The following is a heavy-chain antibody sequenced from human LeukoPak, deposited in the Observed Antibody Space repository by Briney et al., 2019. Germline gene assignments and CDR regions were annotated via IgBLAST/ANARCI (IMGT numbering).Heavy chain of an antibody. V-gene: IGHV1-69*01. J-gene: IGHJ4*02. CDR1: GATFTSYA. D-gene: IGHD3-10*01. CDR2: STLIFGTA. Sequence: GASGRFSAKASGATFTSYAIGWGRQPPGQGLGWMGGSTLIFGTANYAQKFQGRVTITADESTSTAYMELSSLRSEDTAVYYCARKESGFYYGSGSYYNPLDYWGQGTLVTVSS. CDR3: ARKESGFYYGSGSYYNPLDY.